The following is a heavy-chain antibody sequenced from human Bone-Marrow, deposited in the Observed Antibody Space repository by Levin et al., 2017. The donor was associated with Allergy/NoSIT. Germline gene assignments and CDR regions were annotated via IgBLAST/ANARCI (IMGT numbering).Heavy chain of an antibody. Sequence: SETLSLTCTVSGASISSGGYYWSWIRQLPGTGLEWIGYIYYTVSTTYNPSLKSRVTMSVDTSKNQFSLKLTSVTAADTAVYCCARTSGGFINKYFDYWGQGTLVTVSS. CDR2: IYYTVST. V-gene: IGHV4-31*03. CDR3: ARTSGGFINKYFDY. CDR1: GASISSGGYY. D-gene: IGHD3-10*01. J-gene: IGHJ4*02.